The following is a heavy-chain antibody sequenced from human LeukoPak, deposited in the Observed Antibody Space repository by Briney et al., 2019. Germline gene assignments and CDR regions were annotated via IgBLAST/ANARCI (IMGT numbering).Heavy chain of an antibody. J-gene: IGHJ3*02. Sequence: GGSLRLSCAASGFTFSSYGMHWVRQAPGKGLEWVAFIRYDGSNKYYADSVKGRFTISRDNSKNTLYLQMNSLRAEDTAVYYCARERGPIWLRYFDWFIPDIWGQGTMVTVSS. CDR2: IRYDGSNK. V-gene: IGHV3-30*02. CDR1: GFTFSSYG. CDR3: ARERGPIWLRYFDWFIPDI. D-gene: IGHD3-9*01.